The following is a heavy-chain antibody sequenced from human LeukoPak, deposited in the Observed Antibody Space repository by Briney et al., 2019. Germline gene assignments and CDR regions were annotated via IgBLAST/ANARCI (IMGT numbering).Heavy chain of an antibody. Sequence: SETLSLTCTVSGGSIYSYYWSWIRQPPGKGLEWIGYIYYTGSTEYHPSLKRRVTISLDTSKNQFSLKLTSVTAADTAVYYCARVYQSAEYYFDYWGQGNLVSVSS. CDR2: IYYTGST. CDR1: GGSIYSYY. J-gene: IGHJ4*02. D-gene: IGHD2-2*01. V-gene: IGHV4-59*01. CDR3: ARVYQSAEYYFDY.